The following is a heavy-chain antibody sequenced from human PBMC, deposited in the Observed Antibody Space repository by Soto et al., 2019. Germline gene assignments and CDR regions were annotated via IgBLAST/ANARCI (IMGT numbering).Heavy chain of an antibody. V-gene: IGHV1-3*01. CDR1: GYTFTSYA. CDR2: INAGNGNT. J-gene: IGHJ4*02. CDR3: ARDRGGYSSSWYEGYYFDS. Sequence: ASVKVSCKASGYTFTSYAMHWVRQAPGQRLEWMGWINAGNGNTKYSQKFQGRVTITRDTSASTAYMELSSRRSEDTAVYYCARDRGGYSSSWYEGYYFDSWGQGTLVTVSS. D-gene: IGHD6-13*01.